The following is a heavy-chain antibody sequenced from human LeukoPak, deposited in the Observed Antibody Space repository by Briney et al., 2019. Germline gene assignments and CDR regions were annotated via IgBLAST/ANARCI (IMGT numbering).Heavy chain of an antibody. J-gene: IGHJ4*02. V-gene: IGHV3-74*01. CDR2: INSDGSST. CDR3: ARTRAIAARPFDY. Sequence: PGGSLRLSCAASGFTFSSYWRHWVRQAPGKGLVWVSRINSDGSSTSYADSVKGRFTISRDNAKNTLYLQMNSLRAEDTAVYYCARTRAIAARPFDYWGQGTLITVSS. CDR1: GFTFSSYW. D-gene: IGHD6-6*01.